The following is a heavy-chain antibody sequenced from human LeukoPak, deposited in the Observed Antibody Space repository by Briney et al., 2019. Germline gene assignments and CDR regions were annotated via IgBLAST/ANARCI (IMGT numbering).Heavy chain of an antibody. D-gene: IGHD1-26*01. CDR2: IYQRGIT. CDR3: AKSIGPFSDNWFNP. CDR1: GGSISSSSYY. Sequence: SETLSLTCTVSGGSISSSSYYWGWIRQPPGKGLEWIGYIYQRGITYHNPSLKSRVTISIDRSKNQFSLKLSSVTAADTAVYYCAKSIGPFSDNWFNPWGQGTLVTVSS. V-gene: IGHV4-61*05. J-gene: IGHJ5*02.